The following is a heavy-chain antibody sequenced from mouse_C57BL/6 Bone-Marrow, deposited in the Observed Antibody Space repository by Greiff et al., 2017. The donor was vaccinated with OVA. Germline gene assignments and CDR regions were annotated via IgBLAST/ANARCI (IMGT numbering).Heavy chain of an antibody. CDR2: IHPNSGST. CDR1: GYTFTSYW. Sequence: QVQLQQSGAELVKPGASVKLSCKASGYTFTSYWMHWVKQRPGQGLEWIGMIHPNSGSTNYNEKFKSKATLTVDKSSSTAYMQLSSLTSEDSAVYYCARRDYRNYVGANWDWFAYWGQGTLVTVSA. CDR3: ARRDYRNYVGANWDWFAY. V-gene: IGHV1-64*01. J-gene: IGHJ3*01. D-gene: IGHD4-1*01.